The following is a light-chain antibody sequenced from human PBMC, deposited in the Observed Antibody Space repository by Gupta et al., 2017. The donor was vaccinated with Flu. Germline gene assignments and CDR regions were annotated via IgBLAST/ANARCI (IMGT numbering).Light chain of an antibody. J-gene: IGKJ2*03. CDR1: KPISRW. Sequence: DIQMTQSPSTLSAVVGDRVTITCRASKPISRWLAWYQQQPGKAPNLLIYQASTLQSGVPSRFSGSGSGTEYTLTITSLQPDDFATYYCHQYNTYPYSFGQGTKLEIK. CDR3: HQYNTYPYS. CDR2: QAS. V-gene: IGKV1-5*03.